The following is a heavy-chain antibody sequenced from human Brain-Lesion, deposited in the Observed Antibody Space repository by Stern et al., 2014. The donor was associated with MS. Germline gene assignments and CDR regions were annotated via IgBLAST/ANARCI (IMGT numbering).Heavy chain of an antibody. V-gene: IGHV1-2*02. CDR3: ARGYYGSGRPQKGMDV. J-gene: IGHJ6*02. CDR2: INPNSGGT. CDR1: GYTFTGYY. Sequence: QVQLVQSGAEVKKPGASVKVSCKASGYTFTGYYMYWVRQAPGQGLEGMGGINPNSGGTHYAQKFQGRVTMTRDTSITTAYMELSRLRSDDTAVYYCARGYYGSGRPQKGMDVWGQGTTVTVSS. D-gene: IGHD3-10*01.